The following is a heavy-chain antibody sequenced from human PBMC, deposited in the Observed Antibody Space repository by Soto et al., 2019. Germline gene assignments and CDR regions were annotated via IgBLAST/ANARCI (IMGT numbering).Heavy chain of an antibody. Sequence: QITLKESGPTLVKPTQTLTLTCTVSGLSLSTSGVGVVWIRQPPGKSLEWLALIYWDYDKRYSPFLKSRLTITKDTSRNQVVLTMTNMDPADTGTYYCAHRTFYDGSFDYWGQGTLVTVSS. J-gene: IGHJ4*02. CDR3: AHRTFYDGSFDY. D-gene: IGHD5-12*01. CDR2: IYWDYDK. V-gene: IGHV2-5*02. CDR1: GLSLSTSGVG.